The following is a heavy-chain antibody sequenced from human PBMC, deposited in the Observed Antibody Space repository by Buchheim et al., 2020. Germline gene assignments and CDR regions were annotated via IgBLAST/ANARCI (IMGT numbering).Heavy chain of an antibody. V-gene: IGHV1-2*04. CDR3: AREPGTKTYNWNDPGYGMDV. J-gene: IGHJ6*02. Sequence: QVQLVQSGAEVKKPGASVKVSCKASGYTFTGYYMHWVRQAPGQGLEWMGWINPNSGGTNYAQTFQGWVTMTRDTSISTAYMELSRLRSDDTAVYYCAREPGTKTYNWNDPGYGMDVWGQGTT. CDR1: GYTFTGYY. D-gene: IGHD1-1*01. CDR2: INPNSGGT.